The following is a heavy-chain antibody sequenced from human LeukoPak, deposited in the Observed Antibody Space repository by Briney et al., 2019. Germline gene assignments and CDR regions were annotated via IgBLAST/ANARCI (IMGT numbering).Heavy chain of an antibody. CDR2: INHSGST. V-gene: IGHV4-34*01. D-gene: IGHD2-2*01. CDR1: GGSISSYY. CDR3: ARSSDIVVVPAAKQFDY. J-gene: IGHJ4*02. Sequence: PSETLSLTCIVSGGSISSYYWSWIRQPPGKGLEWIGEINHSGSTNYNPSLKSRVTISVDTSKNQFSLKLSSVTAADTAVYYCARSSDIVVVPAAKQFDYWGQGTLVTVSS.